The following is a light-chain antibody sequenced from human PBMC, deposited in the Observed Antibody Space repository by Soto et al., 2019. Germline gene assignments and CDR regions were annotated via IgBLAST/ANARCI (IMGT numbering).Light chain of an antibody. Sequence: QSALTQPASLSGSPGQSITISCTGTRSDVGGYNYVSWYQQHPGKAPKLMIYDVSNRPSGVSNRFSGSKSGNTASLTISGLQAEDEADYYCSSYTSSSTAVFGGGTQLTVL. CDR3: SSYTSSSTAV. J-gene: IGLJ7*01. CDR1: RSDVGGYNY. V-gene: IGLV2-14*01. CDR2: DVS.